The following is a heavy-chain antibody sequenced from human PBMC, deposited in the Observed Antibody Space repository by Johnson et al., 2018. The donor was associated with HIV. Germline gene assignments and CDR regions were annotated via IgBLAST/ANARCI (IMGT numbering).Heavy chain of an antibody. CDR2: INSDGTTT. Sequence: EVHLVESGGGLVQPGGSLRLSCAASGFTFSSFAMHWVRQAPGKGLVWVSRINSDGTTTTYADSVKGRFTISRDNAKKTLYLQMNSLRAEDTAVYYCARGQLWLLDDALDIWGQGTMVTVSS. D-gene: IGHD5-18*01. CDR1: GFTFSSFA. CDR3: ARGQLWLLDDALDI. J-gene: IGHJ3*02. V-gene: IGHV3-74*02.